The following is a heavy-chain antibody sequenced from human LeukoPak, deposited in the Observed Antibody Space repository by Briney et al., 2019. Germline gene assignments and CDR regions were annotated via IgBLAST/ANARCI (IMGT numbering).Heavy chain of an antibody. CDR2: IQNDASTE. V-gene: IGHV3-30*02. J-gene: IGHJ4*02. CDR3: AKDQPRATDY. CDR1: GFIFSHYG. Sequence: TGGSLRLSCAASGFIFSHYGMHWVRQAPGKGLEWVAVIQNDASTENFADSVKGRFTISRDNFKNTLFLQMNSLRAEDTAVYYCAKDQPRATDYWGQGTLVTVSS. D-gene: IGHD1-26*01.